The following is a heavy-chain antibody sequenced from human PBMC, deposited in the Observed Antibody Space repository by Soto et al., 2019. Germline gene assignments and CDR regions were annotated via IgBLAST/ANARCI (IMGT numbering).Heavy chain of an antibody. D-gene: IGHD3-3*01. J-gene: IGHJ6*03. V-gene: IGHV3-7*01. Sequence: GGSLRLSCAASGFTFSSYWMSWVRQAPGKGLEWVANIKQDGSEKYYADSAKGRFTISRDNAKNSLYLQMNSLRAEDTAVYYCARDKEGVEGDFWSGCYYYYYMDVWGKGTTVTVSS. CDR1: GFTFSSYW. CDR2: IKQDGSEK. CDR3: ARDKEGVEGDFWSGCYYYYYMDV.